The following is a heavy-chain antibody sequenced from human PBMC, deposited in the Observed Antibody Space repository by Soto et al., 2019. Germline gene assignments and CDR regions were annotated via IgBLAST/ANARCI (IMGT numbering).Heavy chain of an antibody. J-gene: IGHJ6*03. D-gene: IGHD5-12*01. Sequence: SETLSLTCTVSGGSTSSSSYYSGWIRQSPGKGLEWIGSFYNRGSTYSRPSLKSRFTISGDTSKKQISLRLSSVTATDTAVYYCARISVASRYMYFWGKGATVTVSS. V-gene: IGHV4-39*01. CDR2: FYNRGST. CDR3: ARISVASRYMYF. CDR1: GGSTSSSSYY.